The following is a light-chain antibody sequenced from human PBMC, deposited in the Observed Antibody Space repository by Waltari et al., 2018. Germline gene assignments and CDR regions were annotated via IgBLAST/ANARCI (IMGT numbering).Light chain of an antibody. V-gene: IGKV2-28*01. CDR1: QSLRHSNGKIF. J-gene: IGKJ2*01. CDR3: MQALQTPYT. CDR2: LGS. Sequence: DIVMTQSPLSLPVTPGEPASISCRSSQSLRHSNGKIFCDWYLHKPGQSPKLLIYLGSYRASGVPDRFSGSRSGTDFTLKISRVEAEDVGVYYCMQALQTPYTFGQGTKLEIK.